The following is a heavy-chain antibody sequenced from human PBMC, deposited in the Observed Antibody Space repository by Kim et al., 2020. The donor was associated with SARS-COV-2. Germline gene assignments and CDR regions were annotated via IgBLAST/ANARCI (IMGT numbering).Heavy chain of an antibody. CDR3: ARQAPAVADLYYFDY. Sequence: GESLKISCKGSGYSFTSYWIGWVRQMPGKGLEWMGIIYPGDSDTRYSPSFQGQVTISADKSISTAYLQWSSLKASDTAMYYCARQAPAVADLYYFDYWGQGTLVTVSS. J-gene: IGHJ4*02. CDR1: GYSFTSYW. CDR2: IYPGDSDT. V-gene: IGHV5-51*01. D-gene: IGHD6-19*01.